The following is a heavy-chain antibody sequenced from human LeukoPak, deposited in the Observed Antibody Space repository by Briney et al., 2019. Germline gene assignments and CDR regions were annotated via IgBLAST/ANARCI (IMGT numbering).Heavy chain of an antibody. CDR2: IYYSGST. J-gene: IGHJ4*02. D-gene: IGHD3-10*01. CDR3: ARDRGMVRGYYFDY. V-gene: IGHV4-59*01. Sequence: SETLSLTCAVYGGSFSGYYWSWIRQPPGKGLEWIGYIYYSGSTNYNPSLKSRVTISVDTSKNQFSLKLSSVTAADTAVYHCARDRGMVRGYYFDYWGQGTLVTVSS. CDR1: GGSFSGYY.